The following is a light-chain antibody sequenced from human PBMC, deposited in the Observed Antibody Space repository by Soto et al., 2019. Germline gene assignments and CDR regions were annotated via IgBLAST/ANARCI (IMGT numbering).Light chain of an antibody. V-gene: IGLV2-14*01. J-gene: IGLJ1*01. CDR1: SSDVGNYKY. Sequence: QSALTQPASVSVSPGQSITSSCTGTSSDVGNYKYVSWYQQHPGKAPKLMIYEVSNRPSGVSNRFSGSKSGNTASLTISGLQAEDETDYYCFSYTSSGTYVFGTGTKV. CDR2: EVS. CDR3: FSYTSSGTYV.